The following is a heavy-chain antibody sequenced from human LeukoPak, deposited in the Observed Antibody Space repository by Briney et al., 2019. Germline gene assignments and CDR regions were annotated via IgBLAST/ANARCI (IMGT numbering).Heavy chain of an antibody. CDR1: GGPFSGYH. D-gene: IGHD2-2*01. J-gene: IGHJ6*03. Sequence: PSETLSLTCAVYGGPFSGYHWSWIPQPPGRGLEWVGHIHHCGSTNYNPSLKSRVTISVDTSKNQFSLKLSSVTAADTDVYYWATCSSTSYNYYYYYYMDVWGKGTTVTVSS. CDR2: IHHCGST. CDR3: ATCSSTSYNYYYYYYMDV. V-gene: IGHV4-34*01.